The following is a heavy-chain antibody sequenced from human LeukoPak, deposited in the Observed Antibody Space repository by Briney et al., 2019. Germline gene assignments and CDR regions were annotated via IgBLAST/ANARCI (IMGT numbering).Heavy chain of an antibody. V-gene: IGHV1-2*02. D-gene: IGHD1-26*01. J-gene: IGHJ4*02. Sequence: ASVKVSSKASGYTFTGYHMHWVRQAPGQGLEWMGCINSNTGGTQYAQNFQGRVTMSRDTSVSTVYMELSRLRSDDTAVYYCARDDSGSDLNSFDYWGQGTLATVSS. CDR3: ARDDSGSDLNSFDY. CDR2: INSNTGGT. CDR1: GYTFTGYH.